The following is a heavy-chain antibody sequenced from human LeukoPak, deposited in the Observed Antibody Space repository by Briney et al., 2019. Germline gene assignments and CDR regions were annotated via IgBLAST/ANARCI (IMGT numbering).Heavy chain of an antibody. V-gene: IGHV3-23*01. CDR2: ISGSGGST. D-gene: IGHD6-13*01. Sequence: QPGGTLRLSCAASGFTFSSYGMSWVRQAPGKGLEWVSAISGSGGSTYYADSVKGRFTISRDNSKNTLYLQMNSLRAEDTAVYYCAKDPVAAAALPEYFQHWGQGTLVTVSS. CDR1: GFTFSSYG. J-gene: IGHJ1*01. CDR3: AKDPVAAAALPEYFQH.